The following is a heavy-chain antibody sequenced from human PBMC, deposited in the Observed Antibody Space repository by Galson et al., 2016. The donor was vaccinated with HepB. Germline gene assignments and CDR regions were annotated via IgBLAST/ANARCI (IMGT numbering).Heavy chain of an antibody. CDR1: GFTFSDYY. D-gene: IGHD3-3*01. J-gene: IGHJ3*02. V-gene: IGHV3-11*04. CDR3: AGDQSHDFWNGYYPTFDAFDI. Sequence: SLRLSCAASGFTFSDYYMSWIRQAPGKGLEWVSFINNGANFKYYTDSVKGRFTISRDNARSSLFLQMDSLSDEDTAVYFCAGDQSHDFWNGYYPTFDAFDIWGHGTVVTVSS. CDR2: INNGANFK.